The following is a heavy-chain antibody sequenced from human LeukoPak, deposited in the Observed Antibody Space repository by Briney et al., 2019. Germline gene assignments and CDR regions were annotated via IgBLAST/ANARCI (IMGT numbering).Heavy chain of an antibody. CDR2: ISGSGDNT. CDR1: GFIVNTNY. V-gene: IGHV3-23*01. CDR3: AKDKMYSDFWSGHDAFDI. Sequence: GGSLRLSCAASGFIVNTNYMTWVRQAPGRGLEWVSFISGSGDNTYYADSVKGRFTISRDNSKTTLYLQMNSLRAEDTAVYYCAKDKMYSDFWSGHDAFDIWGQGTMVTVSS. D-gene: IGHD3-3*01. J-gene: IGHJ3*02.